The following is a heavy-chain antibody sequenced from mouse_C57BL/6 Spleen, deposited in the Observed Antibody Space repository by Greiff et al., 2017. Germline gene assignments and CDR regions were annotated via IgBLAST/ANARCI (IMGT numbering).Heavy chain of an antibody. J-gene: IGHJ4*01. V-gene: IGHV5-4*01. Sequence: EVQLVESGGGLVKPGGSLKLSCAASGFTFSSYAMSWVRQTPEKRLEWVATISDGGSYTYYPDNVKGRFTISRDNAKNNLYLQMSHLKSEDTAMYYCARDRGMAEYYAMDYWGQGTSVTVSS. CDR2: ISDGGSYT. CDR1: GFTFSSYA. CDR3: ARDRGMAEYYAMDY. D-gene: IGHD2-3*01.